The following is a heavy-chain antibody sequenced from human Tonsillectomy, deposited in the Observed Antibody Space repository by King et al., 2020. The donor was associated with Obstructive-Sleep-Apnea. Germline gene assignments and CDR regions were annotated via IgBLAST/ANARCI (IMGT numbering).Heavy chain of an antibody. J-gene: IGHJ3*02. Sequence: VQLVESGGGLVQPGGSLRLSCAASGFTFSSYAMSWVRQAPGKGLEWVSAISGSGGSTYYADSVKGRFTISRENSKNTLYLQMNSLRAEDTAVYYCAKEYYDSSGYHYDAFDIWGQGTMVTVSS. CDR1: GFTFSSYA. V-gene: IGHV3-23*04. CDR3: AKEYYDSSGYHYDAFDI. D-gene: IGHD3-22*01. CDR2: ISGSGGST.